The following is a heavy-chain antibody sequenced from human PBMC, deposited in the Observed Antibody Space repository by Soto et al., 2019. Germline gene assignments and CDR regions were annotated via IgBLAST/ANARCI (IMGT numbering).Heavy chain of an antibody. CDR2: IIPILGIA. Sequence: QVQLVQSGAEVKKPGSSVKVSCKASGGTFSSYTISWVRQAPGQGLEWMGRIIPILGIANYAQKFQGRVXIXXEKSTSTAYMELSSLRSEDTAVYYCASSGDTAMYYWGQGTLVTVSS. J-gene: IGHJ4*02. V-gene: IGHV1-69*02. CDR3: ASSGDTAMYY. D-gene: IGHD5-18*01. CDR1: GGTFSSYT.